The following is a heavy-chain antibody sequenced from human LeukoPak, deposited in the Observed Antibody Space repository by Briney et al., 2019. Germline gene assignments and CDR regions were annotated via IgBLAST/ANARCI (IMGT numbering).Heavy chain of an antibody. CDR1: GGSFSGYY. V-gene: IGHV4-34*01. D-gene: IGHD2-21*02. CDR3: ARVRSAYCGGDCHHIDY. CDR2: INHSGST. J-gene: IGHJ4*02. Sequence: SETLSLTCVVYGGSFSGYYWSWIRQPPGKGLEWIGEINHSGSTNYNPSLKSRVTISVDTSKNQFSLKLSSVTAADTAVYYCARVRSAYCGGDCHHIDYWGQGTLVTVSS.